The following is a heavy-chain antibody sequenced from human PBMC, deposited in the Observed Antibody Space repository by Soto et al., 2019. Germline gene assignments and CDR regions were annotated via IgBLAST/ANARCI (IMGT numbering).Heavy chain of an antibody. CDR1: GGSFTGDY. D-gene: IGHD2-15*01. V-gene: IGHV4-4*07. CDR2: VFGNGAGTP. J-gene: IGHJ4*02. Sequence: LSLTCSVSGGSFTGDYWSWIRQPAGKGLQWIGRVFGNGAGTPIYNSLLKSRARMSADPSKRQFSLTLTSVTAADTAVYYCARDLPPYGGRRSPPTGAFEDWGQGIMVTVSS. CDR3: ARDLPPYGGRRSPPTGAFED.